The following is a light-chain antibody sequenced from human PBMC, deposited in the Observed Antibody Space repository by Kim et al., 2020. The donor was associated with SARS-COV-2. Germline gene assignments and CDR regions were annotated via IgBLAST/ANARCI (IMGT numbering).Light chain of an antibody. Sequence: KTGTSAGTRSSGSIASNVGQWDRKRPGSPPTTIIFDENRRPSEVPDRFAGSIDSSSNSASLTISGLKTEDEAHYYCQSSDSSDHWVFGGGTKLTVL. CDR2: DEN. V-gene: IGLV6-57*01. CDR3: QSSDSSDHWV. CDR1: SGSIASNV. J-gene: IGLJ3*02.